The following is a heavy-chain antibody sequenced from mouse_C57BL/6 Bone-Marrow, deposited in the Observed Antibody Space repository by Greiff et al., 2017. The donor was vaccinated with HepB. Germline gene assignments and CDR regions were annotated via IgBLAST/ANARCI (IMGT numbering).Heavy chain of an antibody. Sequence: LMESGAELVKPGASVKISCKASGYAFSSYWMNWVKQRPGKGLEWIGQIYPGDGDTNYNGKFKGKATLTADKSSSTAYMQLSSLTSEDSAVYFCARGYYYGSSHWYVDVWGTGTTVTVSS. V-gene: IGHV1-80*01. CDR1: GYAFSSYW. J-gene: IGHJ1*03. CDR3: ARGYYYGSSHWYVDV. D-gene: IGHD1-1*01. CDR2: IYPGDGDT.